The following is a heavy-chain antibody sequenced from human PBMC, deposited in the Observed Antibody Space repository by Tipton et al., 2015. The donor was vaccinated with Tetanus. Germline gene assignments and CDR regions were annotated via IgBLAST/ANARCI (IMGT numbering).Heavy chain of an antibody. CDR3: ARTPDYYYGMDV. Sequence: TLSLTCDVSGGPVSSSNWWSWVRQAPGKGLEWIGEIYYSGTTNYNPSLKNRVTISTDKSKNQVSLRLNSVTAADTAVYFCARTPDYYYGMDVWGQGTTVTVSS. CDR2: IYYSGTT. CDR1: GGPVSSSNW. V-gene: IGHV4-4*01. J-gene: IGHJ6*02.